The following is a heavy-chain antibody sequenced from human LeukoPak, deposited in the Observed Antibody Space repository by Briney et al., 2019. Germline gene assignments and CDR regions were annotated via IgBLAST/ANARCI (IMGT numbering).Heavy chain of an antibody. CDR1: GFTFSSYE. CDR3: AELGITMIGGV. Sequence: GGSLRLSCAASGFTFSSYEMNWVRQAPGKGLEWVSAISGSGGSTYYGDSVKGRFTISRDNSKNTLYMQMNSLRADDTAVYYCAELGITMIGGVWGKGTTVTISS. V-gene: IGHV3-23*01. CDR2: ISGSGGST. J-gene: IGHJ6*04. D-gene: IGHD3-10*02.